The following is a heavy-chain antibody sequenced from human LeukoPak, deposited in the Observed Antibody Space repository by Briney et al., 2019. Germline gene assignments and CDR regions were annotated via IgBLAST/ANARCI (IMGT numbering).Heavy chain of an antibody. CDR2: IYYSGST. CDR3: ASPSPHCSSTSCPNGGFFDY. D-gene: IGHD2-2*01. J-gene: IGHJ4*02. V-gene: IGHV4-39*01. Sequence: SETLSLTCTVSGGSISSSSYYWGWIRQPPGKGLEWIGSIYYSGSTYYNPSLKSRVTISVDTSKNQFSLKLSSVTAADTAVYYRASPSPHCSSTSCPNGGFFDYWGQGTLVTVSS. CDR1: GGSISSSSYY.